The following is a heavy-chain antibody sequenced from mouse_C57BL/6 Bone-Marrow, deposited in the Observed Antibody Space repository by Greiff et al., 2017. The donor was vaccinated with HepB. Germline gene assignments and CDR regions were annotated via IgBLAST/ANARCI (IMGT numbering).Heavy chain of an antibody. CDR1: GYTFTDYY. D-gene: IGHD1-1*01. J-gene: IGHJ4*01. Sequence: QVQLQQSGPELVKPGASVKISCKASGYTFTDYYINWVKQRPGQGLEWIGWIFPGSGSTYYNEKFKGKATLTVDKSSSTAYMWLGSLTSEDSAVYFCARPTATVVEMDYWGQGTSVTVSS. CDR2: IFPGSGST. CDR3: ARPTATVVEMDY. V-gene: IGHV1-75*01.